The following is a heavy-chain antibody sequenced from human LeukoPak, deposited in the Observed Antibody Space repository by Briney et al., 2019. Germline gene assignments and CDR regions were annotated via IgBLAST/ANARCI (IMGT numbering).Heavy chain of an antibody. CDR3: ARDNGGDDPPTLDY. CDR2: IYYSGNT. Sequence: SETLSLTCAVSGYSISSDFYWAWIRQPPGKGLEWLGIIYYSGNTYYNPSLKSRLTISVDTSKNEFSLKLSSVTAADTAVYYCARDNGGDDPPTLDYWGQGTLVTVPS. D-gene: IGHD2-8*01. J-gene: IGHJ4*02. V-gene: IGHV4-38-2*02. CDR1: GYSISSDFY.